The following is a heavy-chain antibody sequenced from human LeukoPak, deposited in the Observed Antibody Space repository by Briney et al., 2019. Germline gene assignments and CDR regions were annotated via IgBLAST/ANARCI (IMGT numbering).Heavy chain of an antibody. CDR3: ARPPVLPEYAFDI. CDR2: IYYSGNT. Sequence: SETLSLTCSVSGGSISSSSYYWVWIRQPPGKGLEWIGNIYYSGNTYYNPSLKSRVTISVDTSKNQFSLKLSSVTAADTAVYYCARPPVLPEYAFDIWGQGTMVSVSS. V-gene: IGHV4-39*01. CDR1: GGSISSSSYY. J-gene: IGHJ3*02. D-gene: IGHD2-2*01.